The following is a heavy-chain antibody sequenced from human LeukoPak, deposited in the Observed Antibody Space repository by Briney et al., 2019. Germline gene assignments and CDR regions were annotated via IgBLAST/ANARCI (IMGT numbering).Heavy chain of an antibody. CDR3: TPDTNYYDSSDYPLDY. J-gene: IGHJ4*02. V-gene: IGHV3-15*01. D-gene: IGHD3-22*01. Sequence: GGSLRLSCAASGFTFSNAWMSWVRQAPGKGLEWVGRIKSKTDGGTTDYAAPVKGRFTISRDDSKNTLYLQMNSLKTEDTAVYYCTPDTNYYDSSDYPLDYWGQGTLVTVSS. CDR2: IKSKTDGGTT. CDR1: GFTFSNAW.